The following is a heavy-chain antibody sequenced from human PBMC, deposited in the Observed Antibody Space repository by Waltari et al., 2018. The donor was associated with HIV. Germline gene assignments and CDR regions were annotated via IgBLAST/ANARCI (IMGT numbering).Heavy chain of an antibody. CDR2: IRHDDSNR. D-gene: IGHD3-3*01. J-gene: IGHJ4*02. Sequence: QVRLVESGGGVVPPGGSLRLSCAASGFQFSGYGIPWVRQAPGKGLEWVAFIRHDDSNRYYRDSVKGRFTISRDNSKNTVDLQMNNLKAEDTAVYYCGKDSNYFYDSTGYYCDFWGQGTLVTVSS. CDR1: GFQFSGYG. V-gene: IGHV3-30*02. CDR3: GKDSNYFYDSTGYYCDF.